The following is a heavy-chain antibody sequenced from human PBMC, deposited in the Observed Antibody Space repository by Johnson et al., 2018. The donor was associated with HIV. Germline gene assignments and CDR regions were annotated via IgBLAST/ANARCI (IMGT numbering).Heavy chain of an antibody. CDR3: ARDSGPSDFWSGYRLVVAFNI. V-gene: IGHV3-23*04. Sequence: EVQLVESGGGLVQPGGSLRLSCAASGFTFSSYAMSWARQAPGKGLEWVSAISGSGGSTYYADSVTGRFTISRDTSKNTLYLQMNSLRAEDPAVYYCARDSGPSDFWSGYRLVVAFNIWGQGTRVTVSS. J-gene: IGHJ3*02. CDR2: ISGSGGST. D-gene: IGHD3-3*01. CDR1: GFTFSSYA.